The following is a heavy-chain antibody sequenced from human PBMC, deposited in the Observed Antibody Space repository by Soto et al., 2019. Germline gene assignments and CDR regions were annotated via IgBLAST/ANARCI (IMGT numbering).Heavy chain of an antibody. CDR2: IIPIFGTA. CDR3: ARGFNWGVVDYYYGMYV. Sequence: SVKVSCKASGGTFSSYAISWVRQAPGQGLEWMGGIIPIFGTANYAQKFQGRVTITADESTSTAYMELSSLRSEDTAVYYCARGFNWGVVDYYYGMYVWGQGTTVTVSS. V-gene: IGHV1-69*13. CDR1: GGTFSSYA. J-gene: IGHJ6*02. D-gene: IGHD7-27*01.